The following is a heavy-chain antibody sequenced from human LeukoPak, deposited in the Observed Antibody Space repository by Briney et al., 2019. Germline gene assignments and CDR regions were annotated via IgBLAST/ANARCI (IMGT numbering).Heavy chain of an antibody. J-gene: IGHJ4*02. Sequence: SETLSLTCTVSGGSINSSSYYWGRIRQPPGKGLESIGSVYYRGNTYYNPSLKSRVTISVDTSKNHFSLRLSSVTAADTAVYYCARHLTTVTTGFDYWGQGTLVTVSS. CDR2: VYYRGNT. CDR3: ARHLTTVTTGFDY. V-gene: IGHV4-39*01. CDR1: GGSINSSSYY. D-gene: IGHD4-11*01.